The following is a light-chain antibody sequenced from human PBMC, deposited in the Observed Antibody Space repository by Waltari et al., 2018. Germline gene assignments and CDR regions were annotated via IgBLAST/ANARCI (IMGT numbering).Light chain of an antibody. V-gene: IGLV3-21*01. CDR1: KVGSKS. Sequence: SYELTPAPTVSVAPGKTATLTCGGNKVGSKSVHGFQQKTGQAPVLVIYYDSDRPSGIPERFSGSNTGNTATLTISRVEAGDEADYYCQVWDSGRDQVVFGGGTKLAVL. J-gene: IGLJ2*01. CDR2: YDS. CDR3: QVWDSGRDQVV.